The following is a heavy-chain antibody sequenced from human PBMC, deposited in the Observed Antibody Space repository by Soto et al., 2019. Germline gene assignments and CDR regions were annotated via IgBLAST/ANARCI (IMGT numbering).Heavy chain of an antibody. CDR1: GGSISSYY. CDR2: IYYSGST. D-gene: IGHD5-18*01. CDR3: ARTDVDTAMGHPYYYYYYMDV. V-gene: IGHV4-59*08. Sequence: TLSLTCTVSGGSISSYYWSWIRQPPGKGLEWIGYIYYSGSTNYNPSLKSRVTISVDTSKNQFSLKLSSVTAADTAVYYCARTDVDTAMGHPYYYYYYMDVWGKGTTVTVSS. J-gene: IGHJ6*03.